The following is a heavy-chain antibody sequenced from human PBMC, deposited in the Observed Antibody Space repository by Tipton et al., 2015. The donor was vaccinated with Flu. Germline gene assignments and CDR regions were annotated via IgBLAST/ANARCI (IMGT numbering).Heavy chain of an antibody. CDR2: SYYSGST. Sequence: LRLSCSVSGASISSGGYYWSWIRQHPGKGLEWIGFSYYSGSTSYNPSLKSRVTISVDTSRNQFSLNLKSVTAADTAVYYCARDRGWPAALDYWSQGILVAVSS. V-gene: IGHV4-61*08. J-gene: IGHJ4*02. CDR3: ARDRGWPAALDY. D-gene: IGHD3-10*01. CDR1: GASISSGGYY.